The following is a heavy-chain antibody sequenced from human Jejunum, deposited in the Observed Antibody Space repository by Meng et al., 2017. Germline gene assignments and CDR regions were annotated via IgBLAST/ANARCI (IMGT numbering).Heavy chain of an antibody. D-gene: IGHD1-26*01. J-gene: IGHJ4*02. V-gene: IGHV3-74*01. CDR3: AGERWEKSYAW. CDR2: INMDSSRT. CDR1: GFTFNNFW. Sequence: LVGSGGGLVKPGGSLGVSWGASGFTFNNFWMDWVRQAPGKGLVWVSRINMDSSRTVYAESVKGRFTISRDNAKNMVYLQMNGLRAEDTAVYYCAGERWEKSYAWWGQGTLVTVSS.